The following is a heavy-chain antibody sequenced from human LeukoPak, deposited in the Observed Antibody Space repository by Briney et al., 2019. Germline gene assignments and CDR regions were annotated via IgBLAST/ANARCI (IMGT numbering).Heavy chain of an antibody. J-gene: IGHJ6*02. D-gene: IGHD3-16*01. CDR1: GGSFSGFS. V-gene: IGHV4-34*01. Sequence: SETLSLTCAVYGGSFSGFSWTWIRQSPGKGLEWIGEINDIGSTTFNPSLKGRIAISVDTSKNQFSLKLSSVTAADTAVYYCARDPTVGGYYYYGMDVWGQGTTVTVSS. CDR2: INDIGST. CDR3: ARDPTVGGYYYYGMDV.